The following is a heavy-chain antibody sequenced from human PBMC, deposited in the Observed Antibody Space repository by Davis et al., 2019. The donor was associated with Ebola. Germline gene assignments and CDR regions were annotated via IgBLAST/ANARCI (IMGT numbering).Heavy chain of an antibody. CDR1: GFTFSDYY. J-gene: IGHJ4*02. CDR3: ARRVVVTAAFDY. Sequence: PGGSLRLSCAASGFTFSDYYMTWIRQAPGKGLELVSYISSSSRTIYYADSVRGRFTISRDNAKNSLYLQMNSLRAEDTAVYYCARRVVVTAAFDYWGQGTLVTVSS. V-gene: IGHV3-11*04. CDR2: ISSSSRTI. D-gene: IGHD2-21*02.